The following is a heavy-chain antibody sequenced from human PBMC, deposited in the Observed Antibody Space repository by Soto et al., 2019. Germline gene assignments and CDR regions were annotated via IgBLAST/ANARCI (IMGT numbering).Heavy chain of an antibody. CDR1: GFTLSSYS. CDR3: ARETGLTSSGWSYYFDF. Sequence: EVQLVESGGGMVQPGGSLRVSCAASGFTLSSYSMHWVRQAPGKGLEWVSYISGSGGTIYYADSVKGRFTISRDNAKNSLSVQMTSLRDEDTAVYFCARETGLTSSGWSYYFDFWGQGTRVTVSS. CDR2: ISGSGGTI. D-gene: IGHD6-19*01. V-gene: IGHV3-48*02. J-gene: IGHJ4*02.